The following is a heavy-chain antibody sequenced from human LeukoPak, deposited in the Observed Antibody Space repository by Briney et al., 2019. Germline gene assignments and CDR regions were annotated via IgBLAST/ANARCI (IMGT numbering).Heavy chain of an antibody. CDR2: IIPIFGTA. D-gene: IGHD3-22*01. CDR3: ARAYYDSSGYPTFDP. J-gene: IGHJ5*02. Sequence: GASVKVSCKASGGTFSSYAISWVRQAPGQGLEWMGRIIPIFGTANYAQKFQGRVTITTDESMSTAYMELSSLRSEDTAVYYCARAYYDSSGYPTFDPWGQGTLVTVSS. V-gene: IGHV1-69*05. CDR1: GGTFSSYA.